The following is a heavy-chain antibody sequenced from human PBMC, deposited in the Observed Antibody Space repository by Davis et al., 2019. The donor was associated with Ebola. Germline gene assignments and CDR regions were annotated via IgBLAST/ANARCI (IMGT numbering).Heavy chain of an antibody. CDR3: AGGKDSSGWYGDDAFYF. V-gene: IGHV3-48*02. CDR2: ISSSSSTI. CDR1: GFTFSSYS. D-gene: IGHD6-19*01. Sequence: PGGSLRLSCAASGFTFSSYSMNWVRQAPGKGLEWVSYISSSSSTIYYADAVKGGFTVSRDNAKNSLYLQMNSLRDEDTALYYCAGGKDSSGWYGDDAFYFWCQGTNVTVSS. J-gene: IGHJ3*01.